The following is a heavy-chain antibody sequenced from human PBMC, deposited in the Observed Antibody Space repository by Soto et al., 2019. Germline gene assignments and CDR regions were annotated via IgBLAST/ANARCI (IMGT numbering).Heavy chain of an antibody. J-gene: IGHJ6*02. V-gene: IGHV1-69*01. CDR2: IIPVLGTP. CDR3: ASSAGLDHLLNYYGLNV. D-gene: IGHD6-13*01. Sequence: QVLLVQSSAEVKKPGSSVKVSCKASGGTFTSTAFSWVRQAPGQGLEWRGGIIPVLGTPNYAQKFQARLTVTADASTTTGHMELSSLRSDDTAVYYCASSAGLDHLLNYYGLNVWGQGTTVTVSS. CDR1: GGTFTSTA.